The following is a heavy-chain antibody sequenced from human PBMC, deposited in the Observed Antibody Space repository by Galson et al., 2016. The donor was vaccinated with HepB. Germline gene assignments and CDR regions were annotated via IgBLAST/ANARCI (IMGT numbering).Heavy chain of an antibody. CDR3: ARHFDSSFSPWFRSDHFDC. CDR1: GDSISNSSFC. J-gene: IGHJ5*01. V-gene: IGHV4-39*01. CDR2: ISDSGTT. D-gene: IGHD3-10*01. Sequence: ETLSLTCTVSGDSISNSSFCWGWIRQPPGKGLEWIGSISDSGTTYYNPSLKSRVTIFVDMSKNPFSPKLTSATAADMAVYYCARHFDSSFSPWFRSDHFDCWGPGTLVTVSS.